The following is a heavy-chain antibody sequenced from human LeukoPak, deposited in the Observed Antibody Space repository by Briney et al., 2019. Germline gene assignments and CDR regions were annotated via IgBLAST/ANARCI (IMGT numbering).Heavy chain of an antibody. V-gene: IGHV3-23*01. D-gene: IGHD1-26*01. Sequence: GGSLRLSCAASGFTFSSSAMSWVRQAPGKGLEWVSSISGSGSGGSTYYADSVKGRFTISRDNAKNSLYLQMNSLRAEDTAVYYCQGELLFQSDAFDIWGQGTMVTVSS. CDR2: ISGSGSGGST. CDR1: GFTFSSSA. J-gene: IGHJ3*02. CDR3: QGELLFQSDAFDI.